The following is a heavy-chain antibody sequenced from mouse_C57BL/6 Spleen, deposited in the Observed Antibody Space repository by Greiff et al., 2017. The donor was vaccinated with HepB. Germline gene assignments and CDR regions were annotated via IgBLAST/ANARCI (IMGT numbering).Heavy chain of an antibody. J-gene: IGHJ1*03. Sequence: QVQLQQPGAELVKPGASVKLSCKASGYTFTSYWMHWVKQRPGQGLEWIGMIHPNSGSTNYNEKFKSKATLTVDKSSSTAYMQLSSLTSEDSAVYYCARWEDGYYVGYFDVWGTGTTVTVSS. V-gene: IGHV1-64*01. CDR1: GYTFTSYW. CDR2: IHPNSGST. CDR3: ARWEDGYYVGYFDV. D-gene: IGHD2-3*01.